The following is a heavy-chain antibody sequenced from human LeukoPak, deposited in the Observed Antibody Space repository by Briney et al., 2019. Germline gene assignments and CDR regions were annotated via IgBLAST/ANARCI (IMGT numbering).Heavy chain of an antibody. J-gene: IGHJ2*01. V-gene: IGHV1-2*02. CDR1: GYTFTGYY. D-gene: IGHD1-20*01. CDR2: INPNSGGP. Sequence: ASVKVSCKASGYTFTGYYMHWVRQAPGQGLEWMGWINPNSGGPNYAQNFQGRVTMTRDTSISTAYMELSSLRSDDTAVYYCARGKGMTSATANFVDLWGRGTLVTVSS. CDR3: ARGKGMTSATANFVDL.